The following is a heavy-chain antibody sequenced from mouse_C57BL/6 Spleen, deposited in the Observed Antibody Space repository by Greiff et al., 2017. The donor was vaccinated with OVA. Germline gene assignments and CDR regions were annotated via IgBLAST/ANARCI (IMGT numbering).Heavy chain of an antibody. J-gene: IGHJ3*01. CDR1: GYSITSGYY. D-gene: IGHD1-1*01. CDR2: ISYDGSN. V-gene: IGHV3-6*01. Sequence: EVQVVESGPGLVKPSQSLSLTCSVTGYSITSGYYWNWIRQFPGNNLEWMGYISYDGSNNYKPSLKNRISITRDTSKNQCFLKLNSVTTEDTATFYCALYGSSSAWFAYWGQGTLVTGSA. CDR3: ALYGSSSAWFAY.